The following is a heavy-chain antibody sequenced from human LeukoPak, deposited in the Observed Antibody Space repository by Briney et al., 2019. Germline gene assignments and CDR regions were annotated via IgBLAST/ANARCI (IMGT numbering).Heavy chain of an antibody. D-gene: IGHD6-13*01. CDR1: GYTFTSYG. CDR2: ISAYNGNT. CDR3: ARAQEGIAAAGTGYYYYYYMDV. Sequence: ASVKVSCKASGYTFTSYGISWVRQAPGQGLEWMGWISAYNGNTNYAQKLQGRVTMTTDTSTSTAYMELRSLRSDDTAVYYCARAQEGIAAAGTGYYYYYYMDVWGKGTTVTVSS. V-gene: IGHV1-18*01. J-gene: IGHJ6*03.